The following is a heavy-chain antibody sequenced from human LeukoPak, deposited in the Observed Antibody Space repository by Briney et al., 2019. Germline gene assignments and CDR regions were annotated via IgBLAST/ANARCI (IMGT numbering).Heavy chain of an antibody. CDR2: IDWDDDK. V-gene: IGHV2-70*01. J-gene: IGHJ4*02. Sequence: RESGPALVNPPQTLTLTCTFSGFSLITSGMCVSWIRQPPGKALEWLALIDWDDDKYYSTSLKTRLTISKDTFKNQVVLTMTNMDPVDTATYYCARISAYGDYYFDYWGQGTLVTVSS. D-gene: IGHD4-17*01. CDR1: GFSLITSGMC. CDR3: ARISAYGDYYFDY.